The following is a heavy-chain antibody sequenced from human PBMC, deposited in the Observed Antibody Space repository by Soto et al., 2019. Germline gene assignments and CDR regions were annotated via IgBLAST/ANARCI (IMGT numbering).Heavy chain of an antibody. CDR1: GFTFSSYA. J-gene: IGHJ2*01. V-gene: IGHV3-30-3*01. Sequence: QVQLVESGGGVVQPGRSLRLSCAASGFTFSSYAMHWVRQAPGKGLELVAVISYDGSNKYYADSVKGRFTISRDNSKNTLYLQMNSLRAEDTAVYYCARDRDSSGYYAWYFDLWGRGTLVTVSS. CDR2: ISYDGSNK. D-gene: IGHD3-22*01. CDR3: ARDRDSSGYYAWYFDL.